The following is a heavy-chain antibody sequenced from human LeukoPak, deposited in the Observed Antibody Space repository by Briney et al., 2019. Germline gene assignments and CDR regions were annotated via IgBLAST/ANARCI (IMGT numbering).Heavy chain of an antibody. CDR1: GYSFTSYW. CDR2: IYPGDSDT. D-gene: IGHD3-10*01. Sequence: GESLKISCKGSGYSFTSYWIGWVRQMPGKGLEWMGIIYPGDSDTRYSPSFQGQVTISADKSISTAYLQWNSLKASDTAMYYCARAYGSGKSYYYYLDVWGKGTTVTISS. CDR3: ARAYGSGKSYYYYLDV. J-gene: IGHJ6*03. V-gene: IGHV5-51*01.